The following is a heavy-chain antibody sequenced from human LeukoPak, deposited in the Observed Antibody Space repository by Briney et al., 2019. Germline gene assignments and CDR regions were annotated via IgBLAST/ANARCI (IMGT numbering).Heavy chain of an antibody. V-gene: IGHV3-7*01. CDR2: IKQDGSET. Sequence: GGSLRLSCAASGYTFSNYWMDWVRQAPGQGLEWVANIKQDGSETYYVDSVKGRFTISRDNAKNSLYLQMNSLRAEDTAVYYCSRSLDYWGQGTLVTVSS. CDR1: GYTFSNYW. CDR3: SRSLDY. J-gene: IGHJ4*02.